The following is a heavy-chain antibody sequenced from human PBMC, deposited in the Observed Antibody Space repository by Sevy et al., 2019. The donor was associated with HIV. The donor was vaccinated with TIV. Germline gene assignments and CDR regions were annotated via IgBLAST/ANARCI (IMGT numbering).Heavy chain of an antibody. V-gene: IGHV1-18*04. CDR2: ISAYNGNT. Sequence: ASVKVSCKASGYTFTSYGISWVRQAPGQGLEWMGWISAYNGNTNYAQKLQGRVTMTTDTSTSTAYMGLRSLRSDDTAVYYCAREGYCSGGSCHYYYYYGMDVWGQGTTVTVSS. CDR1: GYTFTSYG. CDR3: AREGYCSGGSCHYYYYYGMDV. J-gene: IGHJ6*02. D-gene: IGHD2-15*01.